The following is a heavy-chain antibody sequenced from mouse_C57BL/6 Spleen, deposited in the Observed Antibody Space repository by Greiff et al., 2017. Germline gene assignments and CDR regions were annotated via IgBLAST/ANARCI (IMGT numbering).Heavy chain of an antibody. Sequence: EVKLVESEGGLVQPGSSMKLSCTASGFTFSDYYMAWVRQVPEKGLEWVANINYDGSSTYYLDSLKSRFIISRDNAKNILYLQMSSLKSEDTATYYCARGIYYGSSYRYFDVWGTGTTVTVSS. V-gene: IGHV5-16*01. CDR2: INYDGSST. CDR1: GFTFSDYY. CDR3: ARGIYYGSSYRYFDV. D-gene: IGHD1-1*01. J-gene: IGHJ1*03.